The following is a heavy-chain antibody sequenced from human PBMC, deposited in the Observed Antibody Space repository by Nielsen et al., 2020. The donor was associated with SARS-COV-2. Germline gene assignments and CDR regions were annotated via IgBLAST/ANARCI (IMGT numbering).Heavy chain of an antibody. D-gene: IGHD3-22*01. V-gene: IGHV3-33*08. CDR1: GFIFVNYA. J-gene: IGHJ4*02. CDR3: AGDGGGGYDIREGLEY. CDR2: IWYDGSIK. Sequence: GGLLRPSCPASGFIFVNYAMHWVRQVPGKGLDRVAVIWYDGSIKYYADSVKGRFTISRDNSRNTLYLQMNSLRAEDTAIYYCAGDGGGGYDIREGLEYWSQGTEVTVSS.